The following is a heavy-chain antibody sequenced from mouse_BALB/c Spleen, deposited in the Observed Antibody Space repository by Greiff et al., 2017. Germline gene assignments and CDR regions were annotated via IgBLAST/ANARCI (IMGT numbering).Heavy chain of an antibody. J-gene: IGHJ3*01. CDR1: GYTFTNYW. D-gene: IGHD1-1*01. Sequence: QVQLQQSGAELARPGTSVKMSCKAAGYTFTNYWIGWVKQRPGHGLEWIGDIYPGGGYTNYNQKFKGEATLTADTSASTAYMQLSSLTYEDSAISACARCGYYGSRFAYWGQGTLVTVSA. CDR3: ARCGYYGSRFAY. V-gene: IGHV1-63*02. CDR2: IYPGGGYT.